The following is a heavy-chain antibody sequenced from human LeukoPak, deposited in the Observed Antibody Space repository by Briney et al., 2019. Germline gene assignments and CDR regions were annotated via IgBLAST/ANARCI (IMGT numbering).Heavy chain of an antibody. V-gene: IGHV1-18*01. J-gene: IGHJ5*02. CDR1: GYSFTNYG. Sequence: ASVKVSCKASGYSFTNYGITWVRQVPGQGLEWMGWISAYNGNTNYAQKLQGRVTMTTDTSTSTAYMKLRSLRSDDTAVYYCARDPNYYDSSGPMVSAWFDPWGQGTLVTVSS. D-gene: IGHD3-22*01. CDR2: ISAYNGNT. CDR3: ARDPNYYDSSGPMVSAWFDP.